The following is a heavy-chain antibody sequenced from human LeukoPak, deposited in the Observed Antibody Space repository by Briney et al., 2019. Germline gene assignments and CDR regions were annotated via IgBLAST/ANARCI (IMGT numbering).Heavy chain of an antibody. CDR3: ASQSYARFDP. D-gene: IGHD3-16*01. V-gene: IGHV3-7*01. Sequence: PGGSLRLSCAASGFTFSSYGMHWVRQAPGKGLEWVGNIQPDGSEQYPVDSVKGRFTISRDNARNSLFLQMNSLRVEDTAVYYCASQSYARFDPWGQGTLVTVSS. J-gene: IGHJ5*02. CDR1: GFTFSSYG. CDR2: IQPDGSEQ.